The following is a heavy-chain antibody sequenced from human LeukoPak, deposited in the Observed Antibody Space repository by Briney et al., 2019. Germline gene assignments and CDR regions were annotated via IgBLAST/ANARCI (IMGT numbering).Heavy chain of an antibody. CDR3: TRDYSGWYASDY. Sequence: GGSLRLSCAASGFTFSGSAMRWVRQASGKGLEWVGRIRSKTNSYATAYAASVTGRFPISRDDSKNTAYLQMNSLKTEDPTIYYCTRDYSGWYASDYWGQGALVTVSS. J-gene: IGHJ4*02. D-gene: IGHD6-19*01. CDR1: GFTFSGSA. V-gene: IGHV3-73*01. CDR2: IRSKTNSYAT.